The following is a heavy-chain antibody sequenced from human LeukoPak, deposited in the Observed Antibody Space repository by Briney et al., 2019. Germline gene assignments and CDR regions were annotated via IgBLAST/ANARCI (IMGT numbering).Heavy chain of an antibody. J-gene: IGHJ4*02. V-gene: IGHV3-30*04. CDR3: AKVAPSGIYFHPIDY. CDR1: GFTFSTYA. CDR2: ISVDGSNK. D-gene: IGHD1-26*01. Sequence: QPGRSLRLSCAASGFTFSTYAMHWVRQAPGKGLEWVAVISVDGSNKYYADSVKGRFTISRDNSKNTLYLQMNSLRAEDTAVYYCAKVAPSGIYFHPIDYWGQGTLVTVSS.